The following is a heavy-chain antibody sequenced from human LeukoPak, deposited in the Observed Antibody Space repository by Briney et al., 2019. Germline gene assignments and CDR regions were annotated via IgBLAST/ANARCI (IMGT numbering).Heavy chain of an antibody. CDR3: ARDNYYGSGNYYDYYGMDV. CDR1: GFTFSSHA. V-gene: IGHV3-23*01. D-gene: IGHD3-10*01. CDR2: ISGSGGST. Sequence: GGSLRLSCAASGFTFSSHAMSWVRHAPGKGLEWVSAISGSGGSTYYADSVKGRFIISRDNSKSTLFLQMSSLRAEDTAVYYCARDNYYGSGNYYDYYGMDVWGQGTTVTVSS. J-gene: IGHJ6*02.